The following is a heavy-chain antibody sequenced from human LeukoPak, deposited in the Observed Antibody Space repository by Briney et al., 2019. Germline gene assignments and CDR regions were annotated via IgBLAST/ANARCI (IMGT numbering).Heavy chain of an antibody. D-gene: IGHD3-3*01. CDR1: GGSISSGGYY. J-gene: IGHJ6*02. Sequence: SQTLSLTCTVSGGSISSGGYYWSWIRQHPGKGLEWIGYIYYSGSTYYNPSLKSRVTISVDTSKNQFSLKLSSVTAADTAVYCCARGKTIFGVVIGYYYGMDVWGQGTTVTVSS. CDR3: ARGKTIFGVVIGYYYGMDV. CDR2: IYYSGST. V-gene: IGHV4-31*03.